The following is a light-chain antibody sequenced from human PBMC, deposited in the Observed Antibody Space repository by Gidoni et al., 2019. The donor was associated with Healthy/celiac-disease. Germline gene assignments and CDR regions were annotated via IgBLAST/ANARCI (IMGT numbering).Light chain of an antibody. CDR1: RTITTY. CDR2: GAS. V-gene: IGKV1-39*01. Sequence: DIQMTQSPSSLSASVGDRVTITCRTSRTITTYLNWYQQKPGKAPKLLIYGASSLQSGVPSRVSGSGSGTDFTLTISSLQPEDSATYYCQQSYSTPLTFGGGTKVEIK. CDR3: QQSYSTPLT. J-gene: IGKJ4*01.